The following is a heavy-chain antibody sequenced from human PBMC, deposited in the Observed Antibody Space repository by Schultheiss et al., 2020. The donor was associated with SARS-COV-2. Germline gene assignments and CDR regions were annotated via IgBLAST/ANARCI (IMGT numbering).Heavy chain of an antibody. V-gene: IGHV4-59*12. CDR1: GGSISSYY. CDR2: IYYSGST. CDR3: ARGRSSDY. Sequence: SETLSLTCTVSGGSISSYYWSWIRQPPGKGLEWFGYIYYSGSTYYNPSLKSRVTISVDTSKNQFSLKLSSVTAADTAVYYCARGRSSDYWGQGTLVTVSS. D-gene: IGHD1-26*01. J-gene: IGHJ4*02.